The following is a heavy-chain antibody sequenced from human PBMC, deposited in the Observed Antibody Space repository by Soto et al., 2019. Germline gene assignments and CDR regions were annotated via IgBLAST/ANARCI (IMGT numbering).Heavy chain of an antibody. J-gene: IGHJ6*02. D-gene: IGHD3-3*01. CDR2: IYYSGST. CDR1: GGSISSSSYY. Sequence: SETLSLTCTVSGGSISSSSYYWGWIRQPPGKGLEWIGSIYYSGSTYYNPSLKSRVTISVDTSKNQFSLKLSSVTTADTAVYYCARQKSHYDFWSTDYYYGMDVWGQGTTVTVSS. CDR3: ARQKSHYDFWSTDYYYGMDV. V-gene: IGHV4-39*01.